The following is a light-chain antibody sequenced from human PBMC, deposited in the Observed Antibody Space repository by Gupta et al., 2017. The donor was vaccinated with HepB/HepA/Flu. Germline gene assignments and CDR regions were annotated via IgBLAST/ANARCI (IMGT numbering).Light chain of an antibody. J-gene: IGLJ3*02. Sequence: QSVLTQPPSASGTPAQRVTISCSGSSSNIGSNTVNWYQQLPGTAPKLLIYRNNQRPSGVPDRFSGSKSGTSASLAISGLQSEDEADYYCAAWHDSLNGPVFGGGTKLTVL. CDR3: AAWHDSLNGPV. CDR1: SSNIGSNT. CDR2: RNN. V-gene: IGLV1-44*01.